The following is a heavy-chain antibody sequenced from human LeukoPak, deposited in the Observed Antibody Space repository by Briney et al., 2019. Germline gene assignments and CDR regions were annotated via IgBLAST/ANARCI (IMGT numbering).Heavy chain of an antibody. Sequence: PGGSLRLSCTVSGFTVSTNSMSWVRQAPGKGLEWVAFIRYDGSNKYYADSVKGRFTISRDNSKNTLYLQMNSLRAEDTAVYYCANLGDYVWGSKFDYWGQGTLVTVSS. CDR1: GFTVSTNS. V-gene: IGHV3-30*02. D-gene: IGHD3-16*01. CDR2: IRYDGSNK. J-gene: IGHJ4*02. CDR3: ANLGDYVWGSKFDY.